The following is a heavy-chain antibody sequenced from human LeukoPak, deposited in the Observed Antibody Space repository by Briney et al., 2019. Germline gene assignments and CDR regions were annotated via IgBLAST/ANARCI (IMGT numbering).Heavy chain of an antibody. Sequence: ASVKVSCKASGYTFTGYYMHWVRQAPGQGLEWMGWINPNSGGTNYAQKFQGRVTMTRDTSISTAYMELRSLRSDDTAVYYCARGGYSYGPYYYYYYMDVWGKGTTVTVSS. CDR1: GYTFTGYY. J-gene: IGHJ6*03. D-gene: IGHD5-18*01. CDR3: ARGGYSYGPYYYYYYMDV. V-gene: IGHV1-2*02. CDR2: INPNSGGT.